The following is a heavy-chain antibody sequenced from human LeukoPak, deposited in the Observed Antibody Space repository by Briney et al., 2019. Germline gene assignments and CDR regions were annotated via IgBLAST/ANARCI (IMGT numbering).Heavy chain of an antibody. J-gene: IGHJ6*02. CDR2: ISSSGSTI. CDR3: AREGHDITMVRGVITYGMDV. D-gene: IGHD3-10*01. CDR1: GFTFSDHY. Sequence: GGSLRLSCAASGFTFSDHYMSWIRQAPGKGLEWVSYISSSGSTIYYADSVKGRFTISRDNAKNSLYLQMNSLRAEDTAVYYCAREGHDITMVRGVITYGMDVWGQGTTVTVSS. V-gene: IGHV3-11*01.